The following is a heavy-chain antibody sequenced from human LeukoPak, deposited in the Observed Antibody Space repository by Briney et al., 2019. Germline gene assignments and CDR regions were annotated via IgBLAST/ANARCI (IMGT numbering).Heavy chain of an antibody. J-gene: IGHJ4*02. CDR3: ARARARGYYYFDY. CDR2: INSDGSSI. V-gene: IGHV3-74*01. CDR1: GFTFSSHW. Sequence: GGSLRLSCAASGFTFSSHWMHWVRQAPGKGLVWVSRINSDGSSISYADSVKGRFTISRDNAKNTLYLQMNSLRAEDTAVYYCARARARGYYYFDYWGQGTLVTVSS. D-gene: IGHD3-22*01.